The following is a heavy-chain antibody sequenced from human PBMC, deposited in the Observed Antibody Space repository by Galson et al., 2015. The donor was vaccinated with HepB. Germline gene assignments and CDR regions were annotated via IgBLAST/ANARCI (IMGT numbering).Heavy chain of an antibody. D-gene: IGHD2-15*01. Sequence: MGGINTGNGNTKYSQKFQGRVTITRDTSASTAYMELSSLRSEDTAVYYCARAGAYCSGGSCYSYYYGMDVWGQGTTVTVSS. J-gene: IGHJ6*02. CDR3: ARAGAYCSGGSCYSYYYGMDV. V-gene: IGHV1-3*04. CDR2: INTGNGNT.